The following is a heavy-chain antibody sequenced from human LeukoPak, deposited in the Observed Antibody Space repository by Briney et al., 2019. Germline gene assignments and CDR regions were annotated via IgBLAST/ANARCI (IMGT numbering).Heavy chain of an antibody. CDR1: GFTFSSYW. D-gene: IGHD3-3*01. CDR3: ARTQTYYDFWSGPSDPYFDY. J-gene: IGHJ4*02. V-gene: IGHV3-7*01. Sequence: GGSLRLSCAASGFTFSSYWMSWVRQAPGKGLEWVANIKLDGSEKYYVDSVKGRFTISRDNAKNSLYLQMNSLRAEDTAVYYCARTQTYYDFWSGPSDPYFDYWGQGTLVTVSS. CDR2: IKLDGSEK.